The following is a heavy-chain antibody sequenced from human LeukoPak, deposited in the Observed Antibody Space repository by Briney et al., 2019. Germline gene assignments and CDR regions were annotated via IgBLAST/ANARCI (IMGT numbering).Heavy chain of an antibody. Sequence: PSETLSLTCTVSGGSISSYYGSWIRQPPGKGLEWIGYIYYSGSTNYNPSLKSRVTISVDTSKNQFSLKLSSVTAADTAVYYCARASASGSQTWFDPWGQGTLVTVSS. D-gene: IGHD1-26*01. J-gene: IGHJ5*02. CDR1: GGSISSYY. CDR2: IYYSGST. CDR3: ARASASGSQTWFDP. V-gene: IGHV4-59*01.